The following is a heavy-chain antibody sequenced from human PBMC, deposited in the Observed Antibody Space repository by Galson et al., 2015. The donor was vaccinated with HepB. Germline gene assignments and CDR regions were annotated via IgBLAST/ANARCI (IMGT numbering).Heavy chain of an antibody. CDR3: ARDAGYDLH. CDR2: ISSRSSDI. V-gene: IGHV3-21*01. Sequence: SLRLSCAVSGFTFSSYSMNWVRQAPGKGLEWVSSISSRSSDIYYADSVKGRFTISRDNAKNSLFLQMNSLRAQDTAVYYCARDAGYDLHWGQGTLVTVSS. D-gene: IGHD5-12*01. J-gene: IGHJ4*02. CDR1: GFTFSSYS.